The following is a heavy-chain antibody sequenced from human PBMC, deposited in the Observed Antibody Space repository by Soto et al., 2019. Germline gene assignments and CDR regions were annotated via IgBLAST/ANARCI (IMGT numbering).Heavy chain of an antibody. J-gene: IGHJ4*02. V-gene: IGHV3-49*05. CDR2: IRSERYGGRT. CDR3: TESRDGINFPEGLFDY. Sequence: EVQLVESGGGLVKPGRSLRLSCTASGFTFGDYAVTWFRQAPGKGLEWVGFIRSERYGGRTEYAASVKGRFTIARDDPKNIAYLQMNSLKSEDTAVYYCTESRDGINFPEGLFDYWGQGSLVSVSS. CDR1: GFTFGDYA. D-gene: IGHD3-3*01.